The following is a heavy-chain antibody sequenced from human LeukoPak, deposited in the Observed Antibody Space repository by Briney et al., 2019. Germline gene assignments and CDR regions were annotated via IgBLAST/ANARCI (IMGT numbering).Heavy chain of an antibody. D-gene: IGHD6-25*01. CDR3: ATAPTGYSSGWYYGY. CDR2: IYYSGST. Sequence: SETLYLTCTVSGGSVSSGSYYWSWIRQPPGKGLEWIGYIYYSGSTKYNPSLKRRVTISVDTYKNQFSLKLSSVTAADTAAYYCATAPTGYSSGWYYGYWGQGTLVTVSS. V-gene: IGHV4-61*01. CDR1: GGSVSSGSYY. J-gene: IGHJ4*02.